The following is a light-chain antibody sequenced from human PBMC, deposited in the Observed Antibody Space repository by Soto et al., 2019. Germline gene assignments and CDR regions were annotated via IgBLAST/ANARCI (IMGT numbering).Light chain of an antibody. V-gene: IGKV3-20*01. CDR3: QQYAGSST. Sequence: EIVLTQSPGTLSLSPGERATLSCRASQSVSSSYLAWYQQKPGQAPRLLIYGESSRATGIPDRFSGSGSGTDFTLPISRLEPEDFAVYYCQQYAGSSTFGQGTKVDIK. CDR1: QSVSSSY. CDR2: GES. J-gene: IGKJ1*01.